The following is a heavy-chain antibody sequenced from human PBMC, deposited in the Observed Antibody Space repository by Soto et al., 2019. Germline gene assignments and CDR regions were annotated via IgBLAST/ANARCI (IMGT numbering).Heavy chain of an antibody. J-gene: IGHJ4*01. V-gene: IGHV4-31*03. CDR1: GGSISNGGYY. D-gene: IGHD3-10*01. CDR3: ARVRGAGSYAAYYFDS. Sequence: PSETLSLTCTVSGGSISNGGYYWNWVRQHPGKGLGWIGYIHYSGSTWYNPSLEIRVTISVDTSQDQLSLRFLSVTAADTAVYYCARVRGAGSYAAYYFDSWGQGTLVTVSS. CDR2: IHYSGST.